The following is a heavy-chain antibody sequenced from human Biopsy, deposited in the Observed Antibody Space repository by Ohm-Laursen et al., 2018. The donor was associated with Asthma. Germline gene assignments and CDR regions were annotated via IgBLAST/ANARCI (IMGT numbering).Heavy chain of an antibody. CDR1: GYTFNSAG. D-gene: IGHD3-10*01. V-gene: IGHV1-18*01. CDR2: ISVYNGNT. Sequence: GASVTVSCQTSGYTFNSAGITWVRQAPGQGLEWMGWISVYNGNTKVAQKLQDRVTMITDTSTSTAYMELRSLRSDDTAGYFCARAVDYSHYYGIDVWGQGTTVTVS. CDR3: ARAVDYSHYYGIDV. J-gene: IGHJ6*02.